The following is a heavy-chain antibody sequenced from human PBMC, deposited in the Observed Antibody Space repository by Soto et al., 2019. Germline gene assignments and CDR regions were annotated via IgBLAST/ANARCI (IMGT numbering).Heavy chain of an antibody. CDR2: ISSDGSNK. V-gene: IGHV3-30*18. Sequence: GGSLRLSCAASRFTFSSYVMLCVRQAPCKGLEGLVVISSDGSNKYCADYVKGRFTISRENSKSTVYLQMNSLRAEDTAVYYCAKECCRGGICYSAYNAFACWGKGTMITVCS. CDR1: RFTFSSYV. CDR3: AKECCRGGICYSAYNAFAC. J-gene: IGHJ5*01. D-gene: IGHD2-15*01.